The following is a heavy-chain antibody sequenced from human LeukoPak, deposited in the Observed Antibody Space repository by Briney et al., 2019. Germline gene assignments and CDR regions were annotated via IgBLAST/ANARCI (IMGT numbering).Heavy chain of an antibody. CDR3: ARGTLDYYGSGSYFSQTYYYYMDV. CDR1: GGSISSYY. CDR2: IYYSGST. J-gene: IGHJ6*03. D-gene: IGHD3-10*01. V-gene: IGHV4-59*01. Sequence: SETLSLTCTVSGGSISSYYWSWIRQPPGKGLEWIGYIYYSGSTNYNPSLKSRVTISVDTSKNQFSLKLSSVTAADTAVYYCARGTLDYYGSGSYFSQTYYYYMDVWGKGTTVTVSS.